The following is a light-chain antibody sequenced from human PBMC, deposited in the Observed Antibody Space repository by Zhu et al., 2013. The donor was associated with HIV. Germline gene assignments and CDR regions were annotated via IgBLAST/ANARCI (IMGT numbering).Light chain of an antibody. CDR1: QSIHNY. CDR3: QQYVNSPLT. V-gene: IGKV3-20*01. J-gene: IGKJ4*01. CDR2: GAF. Sequence: TQSPATLSLFPGERAVLSCRASQSIHNYLAWYQQKPGQAPRLLIYGAFTRATGIPDRFTGSGSGTDFTLTISRLEPEDFAVYYCQQYVNSPLTFGGGTRVEIK.